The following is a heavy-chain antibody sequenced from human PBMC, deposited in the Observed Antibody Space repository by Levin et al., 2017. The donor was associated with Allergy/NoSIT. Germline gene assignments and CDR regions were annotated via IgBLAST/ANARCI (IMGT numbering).Heavy chain of an antibody. CDR1: GGSITSYY. CDR3: ARDQFLDGGGLDV. CDR2: ISYSGNS. D-gene: IGHD3/OR15-3a*01. J-gene: IGHJ6*02. Sequence: SETLSLTCTISGGSITSYYWSWIRQPPGKGLEWIGYISYSGNSNYNPSLSSRVTISVDTSKNKFSLRLNSVTAADTAVYYCARDQFLDGGGLDVWGLGTTVTVSS. V-gene: IGHV4-59*01.